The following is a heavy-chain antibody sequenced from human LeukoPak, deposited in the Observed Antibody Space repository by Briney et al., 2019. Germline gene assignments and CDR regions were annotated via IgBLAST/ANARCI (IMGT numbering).Heavy chain of an antibody. CDR1: GFTFSSYS. Sequence: PGGSLRLSCAASGFTFSSYSMNWVRQAPGKGLEWVSSISSSSSYIYYADSVKGRFTISRDNAKNSLYLQMNSLRAEDTALYYCAKASLYYYGSGSFFDYWGQGTLVTVSS. J-gene: IGHJ4*02. CDR2: ISSSSSYI. D-gene: IGHD3-10*01. CDR3: AKASLYYYGSGSFFDY. V-gene: IGHV3-21*04.